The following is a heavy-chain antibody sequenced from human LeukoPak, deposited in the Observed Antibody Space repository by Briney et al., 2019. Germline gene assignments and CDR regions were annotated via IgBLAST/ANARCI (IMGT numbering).Heavy chain of an antibody. CDR2: ISSSSSYI. CDR1: GFTFSSYS. V-gene: IGHV3-21*01. D-gene: IGHD1-26*01. Sequence: GGSLRLSCAASGFTFSSYSMNWVRQAPGKGLEWVSSISSSSSYIYYADSVKGRFTISRDNAKNLLYLQMNSLRAEDTAVYYCARGFMWALRYYYYYMDVWGKGTTVTVSS. CDR3: ARGFMWALRYYYYYMDV. J-gene: IGHJ6*03.